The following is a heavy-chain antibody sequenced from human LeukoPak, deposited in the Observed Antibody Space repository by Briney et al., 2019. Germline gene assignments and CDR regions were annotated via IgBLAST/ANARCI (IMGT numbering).Heavy chain of an antibody. CDR3: ASGGRISAANWFDP. CDR2: VYPSGRT. CDR1: GGSISTYY. Sequence: SETLSLTCTVSGGSISTYYWSWIRRPAGKGLEWIGRVYPSGRTSYNPSLENRVTMSVDTSKKQFSLKLRSVTAADTAVYYCASGGRISAANWFDPWGQGTLVTVSS. V-gene: IGHV4-4*07. J-gene: IGHJ5*02. D-gene: IGHD6-13*01.